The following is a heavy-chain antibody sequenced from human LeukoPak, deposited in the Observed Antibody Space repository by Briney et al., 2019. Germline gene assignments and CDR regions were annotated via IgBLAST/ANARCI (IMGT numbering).Heavy chain of an antibody. CDR1: GGSFSDYY. J-gene: IGHJ4*02. CDR2: INHSGST. Sequence: ETLSLTCAVYGGSFSDYYWSWIRQPPGKGLEWIGEINHSGSTNYNPSLKSRITISIDTSKNHFSLKLSSVTAADTAVYYCARLGAGPTYYDFWSGYSSFYFDYWGQGTLVTVSS. D-gene: IGHD3-3*01. CDR3: ARLGAGPTYYDFWSGYSSFYFDY. V-gene: IGHV4-34*01.